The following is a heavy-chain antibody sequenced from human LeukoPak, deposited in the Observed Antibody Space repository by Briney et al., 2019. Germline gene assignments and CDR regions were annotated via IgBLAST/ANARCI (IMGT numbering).Heavy chain of an antibody. CDR3: ARLLVAYYGMTS. Sequence: PGRSLRLSCAASGFTFSTYGMHWVRQAPGKGLEWVAVISYDGSNEYYADSVKGRFTISRVNSKNTLYLQMNSLRAEDTAVFYCARLLVAYYGMTSGAKGPRSPSP. CDR2: ISYDGSNE. D-gene: IGHD2-21*01. J-gene: IGHJ6*02. V-gene: IGHV3-30*03. CDR1: GFTFSTYG.